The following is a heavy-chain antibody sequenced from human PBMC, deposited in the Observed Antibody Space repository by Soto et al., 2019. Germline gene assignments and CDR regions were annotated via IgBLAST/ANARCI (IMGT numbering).Heavy chain of an antibody. V-gene: IGHV1-8*01. D-gene: IGHD6-19*01. Sequence: QVQLVQSGAEVKRPGASVKVSCKASGYTFTSYDINWVRQATGQGLEWMGWMNPNSGNTGYAQKFQGRVTMTRNTSISTAYTELSSMRSQDTAVYYCAREVSGWYGEDFWGQGTLVTVFS. J-gene: IGHJ4*02. CDR2: MNPNSGNT. CDR1: GYTFTSYD. CDR3: AREVSGWYGEDF.